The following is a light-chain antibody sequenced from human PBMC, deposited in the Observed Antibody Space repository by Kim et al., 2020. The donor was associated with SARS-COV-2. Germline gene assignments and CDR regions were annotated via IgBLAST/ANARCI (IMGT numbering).Light chain of an antibody. CDR3: LHDYNYVWT. CDR1: QGIRNE. V-gene: IGKV1-6*01. Sequence: ALLGDRVNITCRASQGIRNELGWYQQKSGKAPKLLIYAASSLQSGVPSRFRGSGSGTDFTLTINSLQPEDFATYYCLHDYNYVWTFGQGTKVDIK. CDR2: AAS. J-gene: IGKJ1*01.